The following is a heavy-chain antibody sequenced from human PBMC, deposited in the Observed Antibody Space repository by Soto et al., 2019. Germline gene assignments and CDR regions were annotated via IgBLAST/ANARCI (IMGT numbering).Heavy chain of an antibody. CDR2: IKQDGSEK. CDR1: GLTFSSYA. J-gene: IGHJ6*03. D-gene: IGHD1-1*01. CDR3: ARVRTGTTLDYYYYMDV. V-gene: IGHV3-7*01. Sequence: GSLRLSCAASGLTFSSYAMSWVRQAPGKGLEWVANIKQDGSEKYYVDSVKGRFTISRDNAKNSLYLQMNSLRAEDTAVYYCARVRTGTTLDYYYYMDVWGKGTTVTVSS.